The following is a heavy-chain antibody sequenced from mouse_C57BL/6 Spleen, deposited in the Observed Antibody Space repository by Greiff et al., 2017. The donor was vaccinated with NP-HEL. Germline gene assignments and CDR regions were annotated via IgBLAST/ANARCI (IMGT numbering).Heavy chain of an antibody. J-gene: IGHJ1*03. V-gene: IGHV1-82*01. CDR3: ARGGNYWYFDV. D-gene: IGHD2-1*01. CDR2: IYPGDGDT. Sequence: QVQLKESGPELVKPGASVKISCKASGYAFSSSWMNWVKQRPGKGLEWIGRIYPGDGDTNYNGKFKGKATLTADKSSSTAYMQLSSLTSEDSAVYFCARGGNYWYFDVWGTRTTVTVSS. CDR1: GYAFSSSW.